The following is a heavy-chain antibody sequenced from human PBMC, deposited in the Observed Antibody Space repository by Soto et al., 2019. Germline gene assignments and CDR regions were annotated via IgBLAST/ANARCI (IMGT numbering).Heavy chain of an antibody. CDR3: ARHVYGDSRYWYFDL. D-gene: IGHD4-17*01. V-gene: IGHV4-59*08. CDR2: MYYSGST. Sequence: QVQLQESGPGLVKPSETLSLTCTVSGGSISSYYWSWIRQPPGKGLEWIGYMYYSGSTNYNPSLKSRGTIXXDXYXXQFSLHLSSLTAADTAVYYCARHVYGDSRYWYFDLWGRGTLVPVSS. J-gene: IGHJ2*01. CDR1: GGSISSYY.